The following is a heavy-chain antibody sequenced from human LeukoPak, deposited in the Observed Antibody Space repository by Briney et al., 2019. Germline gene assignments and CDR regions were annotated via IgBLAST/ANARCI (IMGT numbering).Heavy chain of an antibody. J-gene: IGHJ4*02. CDR2: INPNSGGT. CDR1: GYTFTGYY. V-gene: IGHV1-2*02. CDR3: ARAEYYYDSSGYYPIDY. D-gene: IGHD3-22*01. Sequence: ASVKVSCKASGYTFTGYYMHWVRQAPGQGLEWMGWINPNSGGTNYAQKFQGRVTMTRDTSISTAYMELSRLRSEDTAVYYCARAEYYYDSSGYYPIDYWGQGTLVTVSS.